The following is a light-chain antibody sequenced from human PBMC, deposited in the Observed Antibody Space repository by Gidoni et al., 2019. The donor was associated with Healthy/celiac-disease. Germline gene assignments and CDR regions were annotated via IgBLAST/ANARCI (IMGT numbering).Light chain of an antibody. J-gene: IGLJ2*01. CDR3: NSRDSSGSVV. CDR1: NLRSYY. CDR2: GKN. Sequence: SSELPQSTALFFALGTTVRITCQGDNLRSYYASWYQQKPGQAPVLVIYGKNNRPSGTPDRFSGASSGNTASLTITGAQAEDEADYYCNSRDSSGSVVFGGGTKLTVL. V-gene: IGLV3-19*01.